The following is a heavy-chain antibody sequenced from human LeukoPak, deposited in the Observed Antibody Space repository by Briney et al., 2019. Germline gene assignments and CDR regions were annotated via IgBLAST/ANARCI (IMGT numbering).Heavy chain of an antibody. CDR1: GFTFSTYS. V-gene: IGHV3-48*02. CDR3: AGDLQIPAHGYSVDY. D-gene: IGHD2-2*01. J-gene: IGHJ4*02. Sequence: GGSLRLSCTASGFTFSTYSMNRVRQAPGKGLEWVSYITSGSSNIYYADSVKGRFTISRDNAKNSLYLQMNSLRDEDTAVYYCAGDLQIPAHGYSVDYWGQGTLVTVSS. CDR2: ITSGSSNI.